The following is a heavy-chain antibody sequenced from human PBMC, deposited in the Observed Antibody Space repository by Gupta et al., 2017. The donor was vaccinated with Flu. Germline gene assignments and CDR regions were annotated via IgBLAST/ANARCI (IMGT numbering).Heavy chain of an antibody. CDR2: ISSSSSYI. CDR3: ARSWEPKAFTDY. V-gene: IGHV3-21*02. D-gene: IGHD1-14*01. Sequence: EVQLVESGGGLVTPGGSLRLSCAASGFTFSTYSVNWVRQAPGKGLEWVSFISSSSSYIYYADSVKGRFTISRDNAKNSLYLQMNSLRAEDTAVYYCARSWEPKAFTDYWGQGTLVTVSS. CDR1: GFTFSTYS. J-gene: IGHJ4*02.